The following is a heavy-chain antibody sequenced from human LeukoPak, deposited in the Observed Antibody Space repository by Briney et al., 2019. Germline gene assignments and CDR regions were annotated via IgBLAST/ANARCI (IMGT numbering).Heavy chain of an antibody. Sequence: AASVKVSCKASGYTFRSYGITWVRQAPGQGLEWMGWISAYNGNTNYAEKLQGRVTMTTDTSTSTAYMELRSLTSDDTAVYYCARWTSRWLNWFDHWGQGTLVTVSS. D-gene: IGHD6-19*01. J-gene: IGHJ5*02. V-gene: IGHV1-18*01. CDR3: ARWTSRWLNWFDH. CDR2: ISAYNGNT. CDR1: GYTFRSYG.